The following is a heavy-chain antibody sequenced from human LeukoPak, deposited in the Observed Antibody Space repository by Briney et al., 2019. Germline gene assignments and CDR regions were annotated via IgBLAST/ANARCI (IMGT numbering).Heavy chain of an antibody. CDR2: INPNSGGT. J-gene: IGHJ4*02. D-gene: IGHD1-1*01. V-gene: IGHV1-2*02. CDR1: GYTFTGYY. Sequence: ASVKVSCKASGYTFTGYYMHWVRQAPGQGLEWMGWINPNSGGTNYAQKFQGRVTMTRDTSISTAYMELSRLRSDDTAVYYCARQHWPDKFVDFWGQGTLVTVSS. CDR3: ARQHWPDKFVDF.